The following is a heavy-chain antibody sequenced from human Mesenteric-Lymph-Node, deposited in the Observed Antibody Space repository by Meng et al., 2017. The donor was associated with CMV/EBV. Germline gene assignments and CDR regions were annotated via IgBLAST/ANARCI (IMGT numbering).Heavy chain of an antibody. V-gene: IGHV3-23*01. Sequence: SGFTLNVYAISWVRQAPGKGLEWVSTISGNGVNTYYADSVKGRFTISRDNSKSTFFLQMNSLRAGDTAKYYCAKHRARVGATSLDYWGQGTLVTVSS. CDR2: ISGNGVNT. J-gene: IGHJ4*02. D-gene: IGHD1-26*01. CDR1: GFTLNVYA. CDR3: AKHRARVGATSLDY.